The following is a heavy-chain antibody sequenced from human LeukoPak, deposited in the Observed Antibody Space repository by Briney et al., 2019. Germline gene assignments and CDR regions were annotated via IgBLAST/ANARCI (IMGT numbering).Heavy chain of an antibody. CDR1: GGSFSGYY. CDR3: ARGRVEMATIYFDY. CDR2: INHSGST. V-gene: IGHV4-34*01. J-gene: IGHJ4*02. D-gene: IGHD5-24*01. Sequence: PSETLSLTCAVYGGSFSGYYWSWIRQPPGKGLEWIGEINHSGSTNYNPSLKSRVTISVDTSKNQFSLKLSSVTAADTAVYYCARGRVEMATIYFDYWGQGTLVTVSS.